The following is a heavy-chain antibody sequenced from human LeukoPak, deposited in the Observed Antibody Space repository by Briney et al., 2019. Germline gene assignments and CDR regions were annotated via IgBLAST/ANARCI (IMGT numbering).Heavy chain of an antibody. Sequence: SETLSLTCTVSGGSISSYYWSWIRQPPGKGLEWIGSIYYSGSTYYNPSLKSRVTISVDTSKNQFSLKLSSVTAADTAVYYCASLSGYYYYYYYGMDVWGQGTTVTVSS. CDR2: IYYSGST. CDR3: ASLSGYYYYYYYGMDV. J-gene: IGHJ6*02. V-gene: IGHV4-59*05. D-gene: IGHD3-3*01. CDR1: GGSISSYY.